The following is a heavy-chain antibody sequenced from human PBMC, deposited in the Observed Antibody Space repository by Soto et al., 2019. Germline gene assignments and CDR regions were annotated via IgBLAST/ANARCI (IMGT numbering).Heavy chain of an antibody. CDR1: GGTFSSYT. Sequence: QVQLVQSGAEVKKPGSSVKVSCKASGGTFSSYTISWVRQAPGQGLEWMGRIIPILGIANYAQKFQGRVTITADKSTRTAYMELSSLRSEDTAVYYCAREREGDGYRLLDYWGQGTLVTVSS. CDR3: AREREGDGYRLLDY. CDR2: IIPILGIA. V-gene: IGHV1-69*08. D-gene: IGHD5-12*01. J-gene: IGHJ4*02.